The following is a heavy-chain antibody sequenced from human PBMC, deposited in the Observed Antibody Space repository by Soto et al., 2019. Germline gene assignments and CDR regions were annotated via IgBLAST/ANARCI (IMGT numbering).Heavy chain of an antibody. V-gene: IGHV1-3*01. CDR1: GYTFSSYA. D-gene: IGHD3-16*02. J-gene: IGHJ3*02. CDR2: INAGYGNT. CDR3: ARDIGPRAFDI. Sequence: QVQLVQAGAEVKKPGASVKVSCKASGYTFSSYAMHWVRQAPGQRLEWMGWINAGYGNTEYSQKFQGRVTITRDTSASTAYMELSSLRSEDTAVYYCARDIGPRAFDIWGQGTMVTVSS.